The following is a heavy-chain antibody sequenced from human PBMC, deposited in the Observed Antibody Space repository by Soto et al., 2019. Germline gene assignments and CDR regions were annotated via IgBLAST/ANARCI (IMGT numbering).Heavy chain of an antibody. J-gene: IGHJ3*02. D-gene: IGHD3-22*01. CDR3: ARESYDSSGYSREAFDI. CDR2: IYYSGST. Sequence: SETLSLTCTVSGGSISSYYWSWIRQPPGKGLELIGYIYYSGSTNYNPSLKSRVTISVDTSKNQSSLKLSSVTAADTAVYYCARESYDSSGYSREAFDIWGQGTMVTVSS. V-gene: IGHV4-59*01. CDR1: GGSISSYY.